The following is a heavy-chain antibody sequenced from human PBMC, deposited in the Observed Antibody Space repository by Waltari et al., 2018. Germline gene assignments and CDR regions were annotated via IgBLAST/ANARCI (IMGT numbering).Heavy chain of an antibody. CDR2: VSYSGAT. V-gene: IGHV4-39*02. CDR3: ATYIGASVGTAAFDV. J-gene: IGHJ3*01. D-gene: IGHD5-12*01. Sequence: GWRRRPPGQGCGWVGNVSYSGATYTSPSLESRVTVSRDTSKNHLSLKLVSVTAADTAVYYCATYIGASVGTAAFDVWGQGTMVTVSS.